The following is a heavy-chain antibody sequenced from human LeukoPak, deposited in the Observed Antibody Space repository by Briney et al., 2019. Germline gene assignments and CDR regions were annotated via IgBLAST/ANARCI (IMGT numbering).Heavy chain of an antibody. CDR2: INPSGGST. CDR3: ARQRVVGHWFDP. Sequence: ASVKVSCKASGYTFTSYYMHWVRQAPGQGLEWMGIINPSGGSTSYAQKFQGRVAMTRDTSTSTVYMELSSLRSEDTAVYYCARQRVVGHWFDPWGQGTLVTVSS. J-gene: IGHJ5*02. CDR1: GYTFTSYY. D-gene: IGHD3-3*01. V-gene: IGHV1-46*01.